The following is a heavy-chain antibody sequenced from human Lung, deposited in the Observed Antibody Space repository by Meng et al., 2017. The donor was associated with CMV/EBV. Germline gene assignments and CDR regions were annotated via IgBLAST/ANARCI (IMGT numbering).Heavy chain of an antibody. CDR3: VASEEFYHFRSGWEWYYHYGMDV. CDR2: IIPMRTTT. J-gene: IGHJ6*02. V-gene: IGHV1-69*10. CDR1: GYTFNKYV. Sequence: SVXVSXXASGYTFNKYVTSWVRQAPGQGLEWMGGIIPMRTTTNYAQRFQGRVTITADTSTATVYMELSSLRSEDTAMYYCVASEEFYHFRSGWEWYYHYGMDVWGQGXTVTVSS. D-gene: IGHD3-3*01.